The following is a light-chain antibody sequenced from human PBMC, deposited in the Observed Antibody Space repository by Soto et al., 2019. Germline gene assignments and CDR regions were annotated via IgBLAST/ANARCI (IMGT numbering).Light chain of an antibody. CDR2: DVY. CDR1: SSDFGGYNY. V-gene: IGLV2-14*01. J-gene: IGLJ1*01. Sequence: QSVLTQPPSASGSPGQSVTISCTGTSSDFGGYNYVSWYQQHPGQAPQRIIYDVYNRPSGVSHRFSGSKSSYTASLTISGFQAEDEADYYCTSYTSNTPVYVFGTGTKVTVL. CDR3: TSYTSNTPVYV.